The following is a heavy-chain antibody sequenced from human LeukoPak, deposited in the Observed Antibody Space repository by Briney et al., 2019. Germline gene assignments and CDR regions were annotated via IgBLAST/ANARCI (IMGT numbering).Heavy chain of an antibody. D-gene: IGHD2-2*01. CDR1: GCSFSSYD. CDR3: ARSTYWISTSCSPEFDP. CDR2: IYSSGSA. J-gene: IGHJ5*02. Sequence: SETLSLTCTVSGCSFSSYDWSWIRQPPGKGLEWIGYIYSSGSANYNPSLKRRVTISVDTSKNQFSLKLSSVTAADTAAYYCARSTYWISTSCSPEFDPWGQGTLVTVSS. V-gene: IGHV4-59*08.